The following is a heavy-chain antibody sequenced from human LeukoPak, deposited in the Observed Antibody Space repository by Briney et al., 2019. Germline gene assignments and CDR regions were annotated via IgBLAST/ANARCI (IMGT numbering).Heavy chain of an antibody. V-gene: IGHV4-31*03. CDR2: IYYSGST. CDR1: GGSISSGGYY. CDR3: AGSSSSGAFDI. D-gene: IGHD6-6*01. J-gene: IGHJ3*02. Sequence: SSQTLSLTCTVSGGSISSGGYYWSWIRQHPGKGLEWIGYIYYSGSTNYNPSLKSRVTISVDTSKNQFSLKLSSVTAADTAVYYCAGSSSSGAFDIWGQGTMVTVSS.